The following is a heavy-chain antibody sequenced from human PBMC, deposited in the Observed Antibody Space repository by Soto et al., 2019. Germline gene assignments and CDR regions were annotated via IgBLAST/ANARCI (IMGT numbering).Heavy chain of an antibody. V-gene: IGHV5-51*01. Sequence: GESLKISCKGSGYSFSIFWIVWVRQMSGKGLEWMGSIYPGDSDTRYSPSFQGQVTISADKSISTAYLQWNSLKASDTAMYFCARHKGYCSSTSCYGLDVWGQGAPVTVSS. D-gene: IGHD2-2*01. J-gene: IGHJ6*02. CDR3: ARHKGYCSSTSCYGLDV. CDR1: GYSFSIFW. CDR2: IYPGDSDT.